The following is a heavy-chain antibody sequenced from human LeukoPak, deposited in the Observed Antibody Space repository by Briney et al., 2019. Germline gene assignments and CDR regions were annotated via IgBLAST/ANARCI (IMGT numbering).Heavy chain of an antibody. J-gene: IGHJ6*04. V-gene: IGHV4-34*01. CDR1: GGSFSGYY. CDR3: ARGSLPPRVCSGGCCYSRYYYYGMDV. Sequence: SETLSLTCAVYGGSFSGYYWSWIRQPPGKGLEWIGEINHSGSTNYNPSLKSRVTISVDTSKNQFSLKLSSVTAADTAVYYCARGSLPPRVCSGGCCYSRYYYYGMDVWGKGTTVTVSS. CDR2: INHSGST. D-gene: IGHD2-15*01.